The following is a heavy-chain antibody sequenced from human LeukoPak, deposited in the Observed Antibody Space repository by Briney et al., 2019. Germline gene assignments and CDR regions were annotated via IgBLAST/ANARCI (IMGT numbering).Heavy chain of an antibody. D-gene: IGHD6-25*01. J-gene: IGHJ3*02. CDR2: INPTVGDT. V-gene: IGHV1-46*01. Sequence: GASVKLSCKASGYTFTSYYLHWVRQAPGQGLQWMGIINPTVGDTIYAQRFQGRVTMTRDMSTSTVYMELSSLRSEDTAVYYCARYGFSSVWQGGWHAFDIWGHGQWSPSLQ. CDR3: ARYGFSSVWQGGWHAFDI. CDR1: GYTFTSYY.